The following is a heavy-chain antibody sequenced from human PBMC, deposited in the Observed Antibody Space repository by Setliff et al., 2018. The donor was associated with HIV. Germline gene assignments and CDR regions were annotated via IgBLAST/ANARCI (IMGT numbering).Heavy chain of an antibody. Sequence: SETLSLTCTVPGGSINRSNYYWGWIRQPPGKGLEWIGYIYSSGTTQYNPSVESRVTMSLDTSRDQFSLNLRSVTAADTAVYFCARLIHTGLLYFDFWGLGTLVTVS. J-gene: IGHJ4*02. CDR2: IYSSGTT. V-gene: IGHV4-61*05. CDR3: ARLIHTGLLYFDF. D-gene: IGHD2-8*02. CDR1: GGSINRSNYY.